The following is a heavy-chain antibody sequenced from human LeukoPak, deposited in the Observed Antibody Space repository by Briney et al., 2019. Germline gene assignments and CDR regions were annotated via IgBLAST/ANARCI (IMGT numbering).Heavy chain of an antibody. V-gene: IGHV3-74*01. CDR1: GFAFSSYW. CDR3: ARDLGNWNDVNVFLDY. CDR2: IDTDGSIT. Sequence: PGGSLRLSCAASGFAFSSYWMHWVRQAPGRGLVWVSRIDTDGSITSYADSVKGRFTISRDNAKNTLYLQMNSLRVEDTAVYYCARDLGNWNDVNVFLDYWGQGTLVTVSS. J-gene: IGHJ4*02. D-gene: IGHD1-20*01.